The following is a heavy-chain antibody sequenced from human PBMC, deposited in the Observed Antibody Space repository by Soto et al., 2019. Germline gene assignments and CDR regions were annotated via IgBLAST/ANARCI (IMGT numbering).Heavy chain of an antibody. J-gene: IGHJ5*02. CDR3: AITSILANWFDP. CDR1: GGSISSYY. V-gene: IGHV4-59*08. CDR2: IYYSGST. D-gene: IGHD2-2*01. Sequence: SETLSLTCTVSGGSISSYYWSWIRQPPGKGLEWIGYIYYSGSTNYNPSLKSRVTISVDTSKNQFSLKLSSVTAADTAVYYCAITSILANWFDPWGQGTLVTVSS.